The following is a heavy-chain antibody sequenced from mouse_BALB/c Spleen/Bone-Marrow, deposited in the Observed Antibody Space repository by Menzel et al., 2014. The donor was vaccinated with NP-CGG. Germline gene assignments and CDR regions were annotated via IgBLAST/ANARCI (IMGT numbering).Heavy chain of an antibody. Sequence: EVQLQQSGAELVKPGASVKMSCTASGFNIKDTYMHWVKQRPEQGLEWIGRIDPANGNTKYDPTFQGKATLTADTSSNTAYLQLSSLTSEDTVGYYCACYYDCHYFDYWGQGTTLTVSS. V-gene: IGHV14-3*02. J-gene: IGHJ2*01. CDR3: ACYYDCHYFDY. CDR2: IDPANGNT. CDR1: GFNIKDTY. D-gene: IGHD2-4*01.